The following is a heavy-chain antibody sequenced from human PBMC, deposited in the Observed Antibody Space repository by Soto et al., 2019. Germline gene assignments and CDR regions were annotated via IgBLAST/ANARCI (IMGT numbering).Heavy chain of an antibody. Sequence: SETLSLTCTVSGDSIGSFYWSWVRQPPGKGLEWIGYIYYSGTTNYNPSLKSRVTISIDTSKNQFSLRLTSVTAADTAVYYCARDRGYYDDTGPTYDYWGQGTQVTVSS. V-gene: IGHV4-59*01. CDR3: ARDRGYYDDTGPTYDY. CDR2: IYYSGTT. J-gene: IGHJ4*02. CDR1: GDSIGSFY. D-gene: IGHD3-16*01.